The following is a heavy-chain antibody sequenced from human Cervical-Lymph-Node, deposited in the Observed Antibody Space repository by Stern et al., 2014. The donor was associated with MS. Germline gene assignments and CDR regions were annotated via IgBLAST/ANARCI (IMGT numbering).Heavy chain of an antibody. CDR3: ARGEYYYDSSGYFPFDY. J-gene: IGHJ4*02. CDR1: GGTFSSYA. Sequence: QMQLVQSGAEVKKPGSSVKVSCKASGGTFSSYAIRWVRQAPGQGLEWMGGIITIFGTASYAQKFQGRVTITADKSTSTAYMELSSLRSEDTAVYYCARGEYYYDSSGYFPFDYWGQGTLVTVSS. D-gene: IGHD3-22*01. V-gene: IGHV1-69*06. CDR2: IITIFGTA.